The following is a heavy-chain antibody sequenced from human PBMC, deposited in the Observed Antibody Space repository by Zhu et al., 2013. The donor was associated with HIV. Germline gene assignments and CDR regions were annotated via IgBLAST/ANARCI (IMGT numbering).Heavy chain of an antibody. CDR2: IIPIFGTA. Sequence: QVQLVQSGAEVKKPGSSVKVSCKASGGTFSSYAISWVRQAPGQGLEWMGGIIPIFGTANYAQKFQGRVTITADKSTSTAYMELSSLRSEDTAVYYCARSGVVPAAMLHPYYYYGMDVWGQGTTVTVSS. CDR1: GGTFSSYA. D-gene: IGHD2-2*01. V-gene: IGHV1-69*06. J-gene: IGHJ6*02. CDR3: ARSGVVPAAMLHPYYYYGMDV.